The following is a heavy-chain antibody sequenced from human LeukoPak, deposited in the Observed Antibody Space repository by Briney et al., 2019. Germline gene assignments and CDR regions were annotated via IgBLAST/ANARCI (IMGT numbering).Heavy chain of an antibody. CDR1: GFTFSSYE. CDR3: ARDESGYFLSGPCYWFDP. CDR2: IKQDGSEK. V-gene: IGHV3-7*01. Sequence: GGSLRLSCAASGFTFSSYEMNWVRQAPGKGLEWVANIKQDGSEKYYVDSVKGRFTISRDNAKNSLYLQMNSLRAEDTAVYYCARDESGYFLSGPCYWFDPWGQGTLVTVSS. J-gene: IGHJ5*02. D-gene: IGHD5-18*01.